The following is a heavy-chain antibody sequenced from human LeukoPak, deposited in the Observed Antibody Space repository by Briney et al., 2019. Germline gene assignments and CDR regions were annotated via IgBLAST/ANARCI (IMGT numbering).Heavy chain of an antibody. V-gene: IGHV4-61*02. CDR3: ARGRGYCSGGSCYSLTAVIPAYYYMDV. CDR1: GGSISSGSYY. Sequence: PSETLSLTCTVSGGSISSGSYYWSWIRQPAGKGLEWVGRIYTSGITNYNPSLKSRVTISVDTSKNQFSLKLSSVTAADTAVYYCARGRGYCSGGSCYSLTAVIPAYYYMDVWGKGTTVTVSS. CDR2: IYTSGIT. J-gene: IGHJ6*03. D-gene: IGHD2-15*01.